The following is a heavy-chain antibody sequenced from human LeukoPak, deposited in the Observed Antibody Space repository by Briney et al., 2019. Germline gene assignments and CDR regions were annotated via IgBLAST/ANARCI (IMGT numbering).Heavy chain of an antibody. V-gene: IGHV1-18*01. D-gene: IGHD3-10*01. CDR2: ISAYNGNT. Sequence: ASVKVSCKASGYTFTRYGISWVRQAPGQGLEWMGWISAYNGNTNYAQKLQGRVTMTTDTSTSTAYMELRSLRSDDTAVYYCARERELLWFGELNDYWGQGTLVTVSS. J-gene: IGHJ4*02. CDR1: GYTFTRYG. CDR3: ARERELLWFGELNDY.